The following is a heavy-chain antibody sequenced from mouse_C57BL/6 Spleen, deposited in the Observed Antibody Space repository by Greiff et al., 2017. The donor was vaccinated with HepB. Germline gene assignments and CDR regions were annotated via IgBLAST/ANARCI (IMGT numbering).Heavy chain of an antibody. CDR1: GFTFSSYA. D-gene: IGHD2-5*01. Sequence: EVQRVESGEGLVKPGGSLKLSCAASGFTFSSYAMSWVRQTPEKRLEWVAYISSGGDYIYYADTVKGRFTISRDNARNTLYLQMSSLKSEDTAMYYCTRFSYSNFQGYFDYWGQGTTLTVSS. J-gene: IGHJ2*01. CDR3: TRFSYSNFQGYFDY. CDR2: ISSGGDYI. V-gene: IGHV5-9-1*02.